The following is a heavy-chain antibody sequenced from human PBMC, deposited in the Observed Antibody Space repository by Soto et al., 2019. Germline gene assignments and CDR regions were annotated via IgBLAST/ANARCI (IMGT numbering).Heavy chain of an antibody. V-gene: IGHV4-39*01. CDR1: GGSIISSSYY. Sequence: TVSGGSIISSSYYWGLIRQPPGKGLEWIGSIYYSGSTYYNPSLKSRVTISVDTSKNQFSLKLSSVTAADTAVYYFARQCYYYDSSGHLDXWGQGTRVTSPX. D-gene: IGHD3-22*01. CDR3: ARQCYYYDSSGHLDX. CDR2: IYYSGST. J-gene: IGHJ4*02.